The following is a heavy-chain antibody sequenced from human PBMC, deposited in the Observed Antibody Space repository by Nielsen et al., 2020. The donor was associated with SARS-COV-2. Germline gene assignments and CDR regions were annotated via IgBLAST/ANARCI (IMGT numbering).Heavy chain of an antibody. CDR2: ISYDGSNK. Sequence: GGSLRLSCAASGFTFSSYGMHWVRQAPGKGLEWVAVISYDGSNKYYADSVKGRFTISRDNSKNTLYLQMNSLRAEDTALYYCAKETGPLGYWGQGTLVTVSS. V-gene: IGHV3-30*18. D-gene: IGHD1-1*01. CDR1: GFTFSSYG. J-gene: IGHJ4*02. CDR3: AKETGPLGY.